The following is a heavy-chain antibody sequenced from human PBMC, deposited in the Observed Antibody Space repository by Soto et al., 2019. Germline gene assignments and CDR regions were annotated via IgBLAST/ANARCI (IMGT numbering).Heavy chain of an antibody. CDR1: GGSISSGGYY. J-gene: IGHJ5*02. V-gene: IGHV4-31*03. CDR2: IYYSGST. Sequence: QVQLQESGPGLVKPSQTLSLTCTVSGGSISSGGYYWSWIRQHPGKGLEWIGYIYYSGSTYYNPSLKSRVTISVDTSKNQFSLKLSSMTAADTAVYYCARGWAGLGNRFDPWGQGTLVTVSS. CDR3: ARGWAGLGNRFDP. D-gene: IGHD6-19*01.